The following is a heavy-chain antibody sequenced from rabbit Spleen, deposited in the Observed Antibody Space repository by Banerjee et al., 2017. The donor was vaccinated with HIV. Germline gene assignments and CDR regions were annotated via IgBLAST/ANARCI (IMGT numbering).Heavy chain of an antibody. CDR3: ARDTSSSFSSYGMDL. CDR2: SGST. V-gene: IGHV1S7*01. Sequence: SGSTYYASWVNGRFTISRHNAQNTLYLQLNSLTAADTATYFCARDTSSSFSSYGMDLWGPGTLVTVS. J-gene: IGHJ6*01. D-gene: IGHD1-1*01.